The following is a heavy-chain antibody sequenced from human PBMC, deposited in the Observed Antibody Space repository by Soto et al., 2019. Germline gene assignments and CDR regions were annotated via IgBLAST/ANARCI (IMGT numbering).Heavy chain of an antibody. J-gene: IGHJ6*02. CDR2: ISAYNGNT. CDR3: AREGGSSWYDYYYYGMDV. CDR1: GGTFSSYA. V-gene: IGHV1-18*01. D-gene: IGHD6-13*01. Sequence: GASVKVSCKASGGTFSSYAISWVRQAPGQGLEWMGWISAYNGNTNYAQKLQGRVTMTTDTSTSTAYMELRSLRSDDTAVYYCAREGGSSWYDYYYYGMDVWGQGTTVTVSS.